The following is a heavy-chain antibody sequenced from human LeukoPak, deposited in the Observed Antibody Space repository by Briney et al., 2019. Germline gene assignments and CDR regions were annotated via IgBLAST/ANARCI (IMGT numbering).Heavy chain of an antibody. D-gene: IGHD3-10*01. Sequence: PGGSLRLSCAASGFTFSNYGMHWVRQAPGKGLEWVAVTWNGGNGKYYADSVKGRFTISRDDSKKTMYLQMNSLRAEDTAVYYCARDRGVRGDIITAYFDYWGQGTLVTVSS. CDR2: TWNGGNGK. CDR1: GFTFSNYG. CDR3: ARDRGVRGDIITAYFDY. J-gene: IGHJ4*02. V-gene: IGHV3-33*01.